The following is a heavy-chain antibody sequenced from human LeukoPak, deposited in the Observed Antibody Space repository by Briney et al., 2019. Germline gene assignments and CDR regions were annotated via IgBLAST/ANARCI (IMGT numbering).Heavy chain of an antibody. CDR1: GGTFSSYT. D-gene: IGHD5-24*01. J-gene: IGHJ4*02. CDR3: ARDVEMATIYFDY. Sequence: SVKVSCKASGGTFSSYTISWVRQAPGQGLEWMGRIIPILGIANYAQKFQGRVTITADKSTSTAYMELSSLRSEDTAVYYCARDVEMATIYFDYWGQGTLATVSS. CDR2: IIPILGIA. V-gene: IGHV1-69*04.